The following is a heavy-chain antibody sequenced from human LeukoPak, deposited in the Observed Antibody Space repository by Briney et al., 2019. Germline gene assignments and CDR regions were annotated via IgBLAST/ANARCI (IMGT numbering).Heavy chain of an antibody. CDR2: INAGTGNT. Sequence: ASVKVSCKASGYIFISYAMHWVRQAPGQRLEWMGSINAGTGNTKYSQEFQGRVTITRDTSTSTAYMELRSLRSDDTAVYYCARVGIVTYYYDSSGYYLFDYWGQGTLVTVSS. J-gene: IGHJ4*02. CDR1: GYIFISYA. V-gene: IGHV1-3*01. D-gene: IGHD3-22*01. CDR3: ARVGIVTYYYDSSGYYLFDY.